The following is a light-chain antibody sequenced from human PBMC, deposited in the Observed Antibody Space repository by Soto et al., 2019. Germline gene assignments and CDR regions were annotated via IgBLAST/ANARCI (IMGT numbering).Light chain of an antibody. CDR1: QSVSSD. CDR3: QQRSNWPRT. V-gene: IGKV3-15*01. J-gene: IGKJ1*01. CDR2: GAS. Sequence: EIVMTQSPATLSVSPGERATLSCRASQSVSSDLAWYHQKPGQAPRLLIYGASTRATGIPARFSGSGSGTEFTLTISSLEPEDFTVYYCQQRSNWPRTFGQGTKGDIK.